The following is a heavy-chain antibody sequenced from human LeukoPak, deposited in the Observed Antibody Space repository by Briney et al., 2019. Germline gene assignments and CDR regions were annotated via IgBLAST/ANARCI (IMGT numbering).Heavy chain of an antibody. J-gene: IGHJ4*02. V-gene: IGHV3-7*01. Sequence: PGGSLSLSCVASGFIFSRSCMDWVRQAPGKGLEWVANIKGDGSETHYVDSAKGRFTISRDNAKNYLYLQIDRVRVEDTAIYYCAKPLDYWGQGALLTVSS. CDR3: AKPLDY. CDR2: IKGDGSET. CDR1: GFIFSRSC.